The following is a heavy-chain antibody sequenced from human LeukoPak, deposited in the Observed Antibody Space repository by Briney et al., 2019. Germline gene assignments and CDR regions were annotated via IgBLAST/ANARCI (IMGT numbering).Heavy chain of an antibody. CDR1: GFTFSSYG. Sequence: PGGSLRLSCAASGFTFSSYGMHWVRQAPGKGLEWVAVIWYDGSNKYYADSVKGRFTISRDHSNHPLFLEMNSLRAQDPAVYYCARDVDIVVESASIGSGYDMGGMDYWGQGTLVTVSS. CDR3: ARDVDIVVESASIGSGYDMGGMDY. D-gene: IGHD2-2*01. V-gene: IGHV3-33*01. CDR2: IWYDGSNK. J-gene: IGHJ4*02.